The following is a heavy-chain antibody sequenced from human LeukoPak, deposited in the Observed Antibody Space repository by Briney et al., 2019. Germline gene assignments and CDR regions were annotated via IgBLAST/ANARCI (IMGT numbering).Heavy chain of an antibody. J-gene: IGHJ4*02. CDR3: AKASYDILTAVIDY. D-gene: IGHD3-9*01. Sequence: GGSLRLSCAASGFTFDDYAMHRVRQAPGKGLEWVSGISWNSGSIGYADSVKGRFTISRDNAKNSLYLQMNSLRAEDTALYYCAKASYDILTAVIDYWGQGTLVTVSS. CDR2: ISWNSGSI. CDR1: GFTFDDYA. V-gene: IGHV3-9*01.